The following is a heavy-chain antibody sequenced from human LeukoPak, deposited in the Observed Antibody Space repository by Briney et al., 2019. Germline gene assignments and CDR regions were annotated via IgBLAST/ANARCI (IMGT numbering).Heavy chain of an antibody. J-gene: IGHJ4*02. CDR3: WRPDDFWSGYGRDY. Sequence: ASVKVSCKASGYTFTSYYMHWVRQAPGQGLEWMGIINPSGGSTGYAQKFQGRVTITRNTSISTAYMELSSLRSEDTAVYYCWRPDDFWSGYGRDYWGQGTLVTVSS. D-gene: IGHD3-3*01. CDR2: INPSGGST. CDR1: GYTFTSYY. V-gene: IGHV1-46*01.